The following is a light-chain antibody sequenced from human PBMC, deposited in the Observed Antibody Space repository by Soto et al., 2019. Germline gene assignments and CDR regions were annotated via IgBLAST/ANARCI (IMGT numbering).Light chain of an antibody. J-gene: IGLJ1*01. Sequence: QSALTQPVSVSGSPGQSITISCSGTSSDVGAYNYVSWYQQHPDKAPKLMIYEVTTRPSGVSDRFSGSKSGNTASLTISGLQAEDEADYHCSSYTSSTAYVFGTGTKVTVL. CDR2: EVT. V-gene: IGLV2-14*01. CDR3: SSYTSSTAYV. CDR1: SSDVGAYNY.